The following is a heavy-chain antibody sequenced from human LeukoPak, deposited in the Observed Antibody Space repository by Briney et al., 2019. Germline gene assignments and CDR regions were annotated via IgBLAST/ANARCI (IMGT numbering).Heavy chain of an antibody. CDR3: ARDEVASITMIRGLTRWGD. CDR2: ISAYNGNT. J-gene: IGHJ4*02. Sequence: ASVKVSCKASGYTFTSYGINWVRQAPGQGLEWMGWISAYNGNTDYAQKLQGRVTMTTDTSTSTAYMELRGLRSDDTAVYYCARDEVASITMIRGLTRWGDWGQGTLVTVSS. D-gene: IGHD3-10*01. V-gene: IGHV1-18*01. CDR1: GYTFTSYG.